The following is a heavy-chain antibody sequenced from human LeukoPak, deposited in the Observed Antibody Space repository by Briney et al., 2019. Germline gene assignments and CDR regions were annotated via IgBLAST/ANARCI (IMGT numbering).Heavy chain of an antibody. V-gene: IGHV1-69*10. D-gene: IGHD2-15*01. CDR3: ARAEAYCSGGSCYTANWFDP. J-gene: IGHJ5*02. CDR1: GGTFSSYT. Sequence: SVKVSCKASGGTFSSYTISWMRQAPGQGLEWMGGIIPILGIANYAQKFQGRVTITADKSTSTAYMELSSLRSEDTAVYYCARAEAYCSGGSCYTANWFDPWGQGTLVTVSS. CDR2: IIPILGIA.